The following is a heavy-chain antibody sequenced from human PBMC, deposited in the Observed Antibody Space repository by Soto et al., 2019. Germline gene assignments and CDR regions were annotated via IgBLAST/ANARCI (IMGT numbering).Heavy chain of an antibody. Sequence: GASVKVSCKVSGDTLTELSMHWVRQTPGKGLEWMGGFHPADGPQDGQTIYAQKFQGRVTMTEDTSTDTAYLELRRLTSDDTAVYYCATGNLQKGAKFEYWSQGTRVTVSS. D-gene: IGHD1-26*01. J-gene: IGHJ4*02. CDR3: ATGNLQKGAKFEY. CDR2: FHPADGPQDGQT. CDR1: GDTLTELS. V-gene: IGHV1-24*01.